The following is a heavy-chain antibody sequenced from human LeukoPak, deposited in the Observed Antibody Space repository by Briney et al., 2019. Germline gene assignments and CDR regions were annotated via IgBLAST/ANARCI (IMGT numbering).Heavy chain of an antibody. D-gene: IGHD4-23*01. Sequence: PGGFLRLSCAASGFTFSTYSMNWVRQAPGKGLEWVSSITGSSNFMSYADSVMGRFTISRDNARNSLYLQMNSLRAEDTAVYYCAGDFSQSRNSDYWGQGTLVTVSS. V-gene: IGHV3-21*01. CDR2: ITGSSNFM. CDR3: AGDFSQSRNSDY. J-gene: IGHJ4*02. CDR1: GFTFSTYS.